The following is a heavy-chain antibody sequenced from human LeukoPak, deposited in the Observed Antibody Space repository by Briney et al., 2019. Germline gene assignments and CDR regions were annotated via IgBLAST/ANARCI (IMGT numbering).Heavy chain of an antibody. J-gene: IGHJ4*02. CDR1: GGSISSSSYY. D-gene: IGHD5-18*01. V-gene: IGHV4-39*01. Sequence: SSETLSLTCTVSGGSISSSSYYWGWIRQPPGKGLEWIGSIYYSGSSYYNPSPKSRVTISVHTSKNQFSLKLSSVTAADTAVYYCARHVDTATDYFDYWGQGTLVTVSS. CDR2: IYYSGSS. CDR3: ARHVDTATDYFDY.